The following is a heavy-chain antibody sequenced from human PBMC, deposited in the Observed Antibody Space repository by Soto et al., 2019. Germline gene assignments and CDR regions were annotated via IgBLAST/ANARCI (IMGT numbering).Heavy chain of an antibody. Sequence: QVQLVQSGAEVKKPGSSVKVSCKASGGTFDNYAISWVRQAPGLGLEWMGGIIPMFGTTNYVQKFQDRVTITADESTSTAYMELSSLRSEDTALYYCARGGRTGNFGMHVWGQGTTVTASS. CDR3: ARGGRTGNFGMHV. J-gene: IGHJ6*02. D-gene: IGHD3-10*01. CDR2: IIPMFGTT. CDR1: GGTFDNYA. V-gene: IGHV1-69*01.